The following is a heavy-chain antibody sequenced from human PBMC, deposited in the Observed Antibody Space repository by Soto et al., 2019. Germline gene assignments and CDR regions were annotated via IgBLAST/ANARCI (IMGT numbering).Heavy chain of an antibody. CDR3: AKRITISGYGDYYYYGLYA. CDR1: GFTFKNYG. Sequence: VHLVESGGGVVQPGRSLRLSCAASGFTFKNYGMHWVRQAPGKGLEWVAVISHDGGTKHYADSVKGRFTIFRDDSKNTVSLQMTSLRPDDTAVYYCAKRITISGYGDYYYYGLYAWGQWTTVIVSS. CDR2: ISHDGGTK. V-gene: IGHV3-30*18. D-gene: IGHD3-3*01. J-gene: IGHJ6*02.